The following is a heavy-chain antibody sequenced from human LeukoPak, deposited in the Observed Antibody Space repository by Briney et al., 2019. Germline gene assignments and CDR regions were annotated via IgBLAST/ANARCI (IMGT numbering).Heavy chain of an antibody. J-gene: IGHJ3*01. CDR3: ARRGTDASFSFFDV. CDR1: GFTFSSYA. D-gene: IGHD1-1*01. V-gene: IGHV3-23*01. Sequence: GGSLRLSCAASGFTFSSYAMSWVRQAPGKGLEWVSAISGSGGSTYYADSVKGRFTISRDNSKNTLYLQMNSLRAEDTATYFCARRGTDASFSFFDVWGQGTMVTVSS. CDR2: ISGSGGST.